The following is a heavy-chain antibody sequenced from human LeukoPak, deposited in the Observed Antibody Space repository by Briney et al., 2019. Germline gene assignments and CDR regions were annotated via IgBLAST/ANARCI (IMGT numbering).Heavy chain of an antibody. CDR3: ARASYDSSGYYYGDFGC. V-gene: IGHV1-46*01. CDR1: GYTFTSYY. Sequence: ASVKVSCKASGYTFTSYYMHWVRQAPGQGLEWMGIINPSGGSTSYAQKFQGRVTMTRDTSTSTVYMELSSLRSEDTAVYYCARASYDSSGYYYGDFGCWGQGTLVTVSS. J-gene: IGHJ4*02. CDR2: INPSGGST. D-gene: IGHD3-22*01.